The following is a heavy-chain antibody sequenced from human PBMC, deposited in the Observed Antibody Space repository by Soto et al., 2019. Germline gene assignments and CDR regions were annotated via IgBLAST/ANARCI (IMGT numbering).Heavy chain of an antibody. D-gene: IGHD4-17*01. J-gene: IGHJ4*02. Sequence: PGGSLRLSCAASGFTFSSYAMSWVRQAPGKGLEWVSAISNSGRGTYYAASVKGRFTISRDNSKNTLYLQMNRLRAEDTAIYYCAKEEDYGDYKTIDYWGQGSLVTVSS. V-gene: IGHV3-23*01. CDR1: GFTFSSYA. CDR3: AKEEDYGDYKTIDY. CDR2: ISNSGRGT.